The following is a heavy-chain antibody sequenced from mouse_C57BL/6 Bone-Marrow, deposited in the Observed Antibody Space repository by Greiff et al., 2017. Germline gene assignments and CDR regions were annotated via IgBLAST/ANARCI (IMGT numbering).Heavy chain of an antibody. D-gene: IGHD1-1*01. CDR3: ARLLRVAMDY. CDR1: GYTFTSYG. CDR2: IYPRSGNT. J-gene: IGHJ4*01. V-gene: IGHV1-81*01. Sequence: QVQLKQSGAELARPGASVKLSCKASGYTFTSYGISWVKQRTGQGLEWIGEIYPRSGNTYYNEKFKGKATLTADKSSSTAYMELRSLTSEDSAVYFCARLLRVAMDYGGQGTSVTVSS.